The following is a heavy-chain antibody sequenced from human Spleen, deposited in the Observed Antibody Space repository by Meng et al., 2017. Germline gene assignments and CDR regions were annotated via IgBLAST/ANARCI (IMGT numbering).Heavy chain of an antibody. D-gene: IGHD3-10*01. J-gene: IGHJ3*02. CDR2: IIPILGIA. Sequence: SVKVSCKASGGTFSSYTISWVRQAPGQGLEWMGRIIPILGIANYAQKFQGRVTITADESTSTAYMELSSLRSEDTAVYYCARDLTYYYGSGSYYNFGAFDIWGQGTMVTVSS. CDR1: GGTFSSYT. V-gene: IGHV1-69*04. CDR3: ARDLTYYYGSGSYYNFGAFDI.